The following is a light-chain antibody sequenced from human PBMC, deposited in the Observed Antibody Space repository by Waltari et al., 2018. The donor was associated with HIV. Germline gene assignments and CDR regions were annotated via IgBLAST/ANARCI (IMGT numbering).Light chain of an antibody. J-gene: IGKJ3*01. Sequence: IQMTQSPSALSASVGDPVPITCRASQKINRYLNWYQKKVGEPPKLLVYGGSSLQRGVPARFRGSGSGSEYILTISNLQSDDFATYFCQQSYGAPFTFGPG. CDR2: GGS. CDR1: QKINRY. CDR3: QQSYGAPFT. V-gene: IGKV1-39*01.